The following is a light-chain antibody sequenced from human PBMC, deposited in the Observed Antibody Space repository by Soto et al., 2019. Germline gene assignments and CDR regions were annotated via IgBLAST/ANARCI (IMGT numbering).Light chain of an antibody. Sequence: EIVMTQSPATLSASPGERVTLSCRASQSLNNNLAWYQQKPGQAPRLLIYSASTRATGILSRFSGSGSGTEFTLTIRSLQSEYFAVYYCQHHHNWLITFGGETKVEIK. CDR2: SAS. CDR1: QSLNNN. J-gene: IGKJ4*01. CDR3: QHHHNWLIT. V-gene: IGKV3-15*01.